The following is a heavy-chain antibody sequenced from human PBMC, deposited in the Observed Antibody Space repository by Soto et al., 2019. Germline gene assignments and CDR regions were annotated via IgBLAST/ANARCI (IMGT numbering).Heavy chain of an antibody. J-gene: IGHJ4*02. D-gene: IGHD6-13*01. CDR2: IYYSGST. CDR1: GGSISSYY. V-gene: IGHV4-59*08. Sequence: PSETLSLTCTVSGGSISSYYWSWIRQPPGKGLEWIGYIYYSGSTNYNPSLKSRVTISVDTSKNQFSLKLSSVTAADTAVYYCARAGGSSSWYVVYWGQGTLVTVSS. CDR3: ARAGGSSSWYVVY.